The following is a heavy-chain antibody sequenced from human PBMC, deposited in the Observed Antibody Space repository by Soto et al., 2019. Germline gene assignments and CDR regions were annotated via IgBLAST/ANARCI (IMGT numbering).Heavy chain of an antibody. CDR2: INAGNGNT. CDR1: GYTFTSYA. CDR3: AREDGYSYGYDY. D-gene: IGHD5-18*01. J-gene: IGHJ4*02. V-gene: IGHV1-3*01. Sequence: QVPLVQSGAEVKKPGASVKVSCKASGYTFTSYAMHWVRQAPGQRLKWMGWINAGNGNTKYSQKFQGRVTITRDTSASTAYMELSSLRSEDTAVYYCAREDGYSYGYDYWGQGTLVTVSS.